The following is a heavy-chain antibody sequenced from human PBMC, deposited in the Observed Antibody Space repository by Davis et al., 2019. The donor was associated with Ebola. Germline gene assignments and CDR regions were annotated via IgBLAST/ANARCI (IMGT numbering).Heavy chain of an antibody. J-gene: IGHJ4*02. D-gene: IGHD4-17*01. CDR2: IHYSGRT. Sequence: LRLSCTVSGGSINSGGKYWNWIRQHPGKGLEWIGYIHYSGRTYYNPSLKSRVAISVDTSKNQFSLKLTSVTAADTAVYYCARDRLRRFDYWGQGTLVTVSS. V-gene: IGHV4-31*03. CDR1: GGSINSGGKY. CDR3: ARDRLRRFDY.